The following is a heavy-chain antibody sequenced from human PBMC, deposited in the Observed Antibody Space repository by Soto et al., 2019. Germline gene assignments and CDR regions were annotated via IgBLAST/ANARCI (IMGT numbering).Heavy chain of an antibody. CDR3: ARDVI. V-gene: IGHV3-7*05. CDR1: GFTFSNFW. J-gene: IGHJ4*02. Sequence: EVQLVESGGGLLQPGGSLRLSCSASGFTFSNFWMSWVRQAPGEGLEWVASIKSDGSERSHVDAVRGRFSISRDNARNSQFFAMNSLRVDDTAVYYCARDVIWGQGSLVTVSS. CDR2: IKSDGSER.